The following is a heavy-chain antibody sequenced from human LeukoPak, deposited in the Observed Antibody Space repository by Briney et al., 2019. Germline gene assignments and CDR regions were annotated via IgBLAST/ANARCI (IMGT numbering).Heavy chain of an antibody. J-gene: IGHJ4*02. CDR2: ISGSGGST. CDR3: ARHTYYYDSSGYSRYFDY. CDR1: GFTFSSYA. Sequence: GGSLRLSCAAFGFTFSSYAMSWVRQAPGKGLEWVSGISGSGGSTYYADSVKGRFTISRDNSKNTLYLQMNSLRAEDTAVYYCARHTYYYDSSGYSRYFDYWGQGTLVTVSS. V-gene: IGHV3-23*01. D-gene: IGHD3-22*01.